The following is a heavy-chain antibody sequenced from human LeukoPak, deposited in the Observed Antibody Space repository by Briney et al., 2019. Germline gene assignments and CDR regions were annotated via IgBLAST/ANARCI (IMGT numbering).Heavy chain of an antibody. V-gene: IGHV1-2*02. CDR3: ARGSLGVAGIDYYFDH. D-gene: IGHD6-19*01. J-gene: IGHJ4*02. CDR2: INPNSGGT. CDR1: GYTFTGYY. Sequence: ASVKVSCKASGYTFTGYYMHWVRQAPGQGLEWMGWINPNSGGTNYAQKFQGRVTMTRDTSISTAYMELSRLRSDDTAVYYCARGSLGVAGIDYYFDHWGQGTLVTVSS.